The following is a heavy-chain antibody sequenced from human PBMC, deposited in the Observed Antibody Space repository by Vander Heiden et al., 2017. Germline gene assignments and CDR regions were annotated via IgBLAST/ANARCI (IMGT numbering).Heavy chain of an antibody. CDR2: IRYDGSDI. D-gene: IGHD3-16*01. CDR3: ARDLRKGAYFDY. J-gene: IGHJ4*02. V-gene: IGHV3-33*01. CDR1: GFTFNTQG. Sequence: QVQLVESGGGVVQPGRSLRLSCAASGFTFNTQGMHWVRQAPGKVLEWVAIIRYDGSDIYYADSVKGRFTISRDNSKNTLYLQMNSLRAEDTAVYYCARDLRKGAYFDYWGQGTLVTVSS.